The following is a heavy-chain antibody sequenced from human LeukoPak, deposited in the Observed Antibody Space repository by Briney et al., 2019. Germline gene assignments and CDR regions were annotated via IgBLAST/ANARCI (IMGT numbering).Heavy chain of an antibody. CDR2: IYYSGST. D-gene: IGHD3-10*01. Sequence: SETLSLTCTVSGGSISSSSYYWGWIRQPPGKGLEWIGSIYYSGSTYYNPSLKSRVTISVDTSKNQFSLKLSSVTAADTAVYYCARCYGSGSRAIDYRGQGTLVTVSS. J-gene: IGHJ4*02. CDR1: GGSISSSSYY. V-gene: IGHV4-39*01. CDR3: ARCYGSGSRAIDY.